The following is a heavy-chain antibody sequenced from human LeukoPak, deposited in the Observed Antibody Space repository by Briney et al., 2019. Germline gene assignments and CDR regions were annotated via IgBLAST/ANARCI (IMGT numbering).Heavy chain of an antibody. V-gene: IGHV3-21*01. CDR3: ARDLLYYYDSSPRAFDI. D-gene: IGHD3-22*01. CDR1: GFTFSSYS. Sequence: GGSLRLSCAASGFTFSSYSINWVRQAPGKGLEWVSSISSSSSYIYYADPVKGRFTISRDNAKNSLYLQMNSLRAEDTAVYYCARDLLYYYDSSPRAFDIWGQGTMVTVSS. CDR2: ISSSSSYI. J-gene: IGHJ3*02.